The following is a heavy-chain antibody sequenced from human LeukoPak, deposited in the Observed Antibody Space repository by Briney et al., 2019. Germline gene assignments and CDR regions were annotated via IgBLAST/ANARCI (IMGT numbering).Heavy chain of an antibody. CDR1: GGSISSYY. D-gene: IGHD4-17*01. CDR2: IYYSGST. J-gene: IGHJ1*01. CDR3: ASTTVLSGAEYFQH. Sequence: SETLSLTCTVSGGSISSYYWSWIRQPPGKGLEWIGYIYYSGSTNYNPSLKSRVTISVDTSKNQFSLKLSSVTAADTAVYYCASTTVLSGAEYFQHWGQGTLVTVSS. V-gene: IGHV4-59*01.